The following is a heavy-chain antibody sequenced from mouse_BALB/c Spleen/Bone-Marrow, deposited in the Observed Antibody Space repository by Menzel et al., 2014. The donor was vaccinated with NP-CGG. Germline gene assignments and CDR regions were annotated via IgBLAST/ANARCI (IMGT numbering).Heavy chain of an antibody. D-gene: IGHD4-1*01. Sequence: VQLQQSGAELAKPGASVKMSCKASGYTFTSYWVHWVKQRPGQGLEWIGYINPSTGYTEYNQKFKDKATLTADKSSSTAYMQLSSLTSEDSAVYYCARSRTGTYFDYWGQGTTLTVSS. CDR1: GYTFTSYW. V-gene: IGHV1-7*01. CDR3: ARSRTGTYFDY. J-gene: IGHJ2*01. CDR2: INPSTGYT.